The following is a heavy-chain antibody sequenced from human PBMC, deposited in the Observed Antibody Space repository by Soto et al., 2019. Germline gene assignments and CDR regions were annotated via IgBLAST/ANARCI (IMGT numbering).Heavy chain of an antibody. Sequence: PXGSLRLTFAASGFTFSSYGMDWVRQAPGKGLDWVAVISYDGSNKYYADSVKGRFTISRDNSKNTLHLQMNSLRAEDTAVYYCARDSPFWSGYLDDWGQGTLVTVSS. CDR3: ARDSPFWSGYLDD. CDR1: GFTFSSYG. V-gene: IGHV3-30*03. D-gene: IGHD3-3*01. CDR2: ISYDGSNK. J-gene: IGHJ4*02.